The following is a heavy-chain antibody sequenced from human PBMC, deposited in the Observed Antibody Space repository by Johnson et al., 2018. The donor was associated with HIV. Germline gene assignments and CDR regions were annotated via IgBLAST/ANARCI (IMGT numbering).Heavy chain of an antibody. Sequence: VQLVESGGGVVQPGRSLRLSCAASGFTFSSYAMHWVRQAPGKGLEWVAVISYDGSNKYYADSVKGRFTISRDNSKNTLYLQMNSLRAEDTAVYYCARGGYYYDSTGAFDIWGQGTMVTVSS. CDR1: GFTFSSYA. CDR2: ISYDGSNK. J-gene: IGHJ3*02. CDR3: ARGGYYYDSTGAFDI. D-gene: IGHD3-22*01. V-gene: IGHV3-30*04.